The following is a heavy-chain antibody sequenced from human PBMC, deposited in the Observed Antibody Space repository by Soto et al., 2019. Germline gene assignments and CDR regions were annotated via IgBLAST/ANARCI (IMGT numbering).Heavy chain of an antibody. CDR1: GFTFSSYS. V-gene: IGHV3-21*01. J-gene: IGHJ5*02. D-gene: IGHD3-3*01. Sequence: GGSLRLSCAASGFTFSSYSMNWVRQAPGKGLEWVSSISSSSSYIYYADSVKGRFTISRDNAKNSLYLQMNSLRAEDTAVYYCARSTFLITIFGVVTLNWFDPWGQGTLVTVSS. CDR3: ARSTFLITIFGVVTLNWFDP. CDR2: ISSSSSYI.